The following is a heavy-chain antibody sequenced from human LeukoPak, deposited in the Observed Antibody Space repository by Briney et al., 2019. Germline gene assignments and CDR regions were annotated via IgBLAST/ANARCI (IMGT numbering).Heavy chain of an antibody. CDR3: ASTEVGEFDS. D-gene: IGHD3-16*01. CDR2: IHYSGST. Sequence: SETLSLTCTASGGFISSSTYYWGWIRQPPGKGLEWIGSIHYSGSTYYNPSLRSRVTMSVDTSKNQISLKLSSVTAADTAVYYCASTEVGEFDSWGQGTLVTVSS. CDR1: GGFISSSTYY. V-gene: IGHV4-39*07. J-gene: IGHJ4*02.